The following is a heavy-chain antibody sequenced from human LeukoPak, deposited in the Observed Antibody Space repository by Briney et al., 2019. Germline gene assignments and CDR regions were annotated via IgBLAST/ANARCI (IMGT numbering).Heavy chain of an antibody. V-gene: IGHV3-30*18. Sequence: GGSLRLSCAASGFTFSSYGMHWVRQAPGKGLEWVAVISYDGSNKYYADSVKGRFTISRDNSKNTLYLQMNSLRAEDTAVYYCAKDRTTNYDYVWGSLGYWGQGTLVTVSS. CDR1: GFTFSSYG. D-gene: IGHD3-16*01. CDR2: ISYDGSNK. J-gene: IGHJ4*02. CDR3: AKDRTTNYDYVWGSLGY.